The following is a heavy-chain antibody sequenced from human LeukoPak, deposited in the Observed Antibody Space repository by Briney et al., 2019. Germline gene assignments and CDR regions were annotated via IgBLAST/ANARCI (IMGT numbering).Heavy chain of an antibody. CDR3: ARFYGSGSFRGRSYYGMDV. Sequence: PSETLSLTCAVYGGSFSGYYWSWIRQPPGKGLEWIGEINHSGSTNYNPSLKSRVTISVDTSKNQFSLKLSSVTAADTAVYYCARFYGSGSFRGRSYYGMDVWGQGTTVTVSS. D-gene: IGHD3-10*01. J-gene: IGHJ6*02. V-gene: IGHV4-34*01. CDR2: INHSGST. CDR1: GGSFSGYY.